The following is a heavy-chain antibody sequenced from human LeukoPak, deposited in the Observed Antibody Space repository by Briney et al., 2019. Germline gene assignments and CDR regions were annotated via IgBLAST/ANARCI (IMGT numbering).Heavy chain of an antibody. D-gene: IGHD3-10*01. CDR1: GGSFSGYY. Sequence: SETLSLTCAVYGGSFSGYYWSWIRQPPGKGLEWIGEINHSGSTNYNPSLKSRVTISVDTSKNQFSLKLSSVTAADTAVYYCARGIGSDYWGQGTLVTVSS. V-gene: IGHV4-34*01. CDR2: INHSGST. CDR3: ARGIGSDY. J-gene: IGHJ4*02.